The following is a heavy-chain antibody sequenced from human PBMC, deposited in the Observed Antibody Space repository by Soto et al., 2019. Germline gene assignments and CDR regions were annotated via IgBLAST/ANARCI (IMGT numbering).Heavy chain of an antibody. CDR3: ARDYDYDYVWGSYRSVDY. J-gene: IGHJ4*02. CDR2: ISSSSSYI. CDR1: GFTFSSYS. Sequence: EVQLVESGGGLVKPGGSLRLSCAASGFTFSSYSMNWVRQAPGKGLEWVSSISSSSSYIYYADSVKGRFTISRDNAKNSLYLQMNSLRAEDTAVYYCARDYDYDYVWGSYRSVDYWGQGTLVTVSS. V-gene: IGHV3-21*01. D-gene: IGHD3-16*02.